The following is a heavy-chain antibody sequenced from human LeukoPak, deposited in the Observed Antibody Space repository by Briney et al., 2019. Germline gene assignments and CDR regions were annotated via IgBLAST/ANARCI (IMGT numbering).Heavy chain of an antibody. J-gene: IGHJ5*02. CDR3: ARDSGTTGEVKFDP. CDR2: IHHSGST. Sequence: SETLSLTCAVSSGSISSNNWWSWVRQPPGKGLEWIGEIHHSGSTNYNPSLTSRVTISLDKPNNQFSLRLTSVTAADTAVYYCARDSGTTGEVKFDPWGQGTLVTVSS. CDR1: SGSISSNNW. D-gene: IGHD3-10*01. V-gene: IGHV4-4*02.